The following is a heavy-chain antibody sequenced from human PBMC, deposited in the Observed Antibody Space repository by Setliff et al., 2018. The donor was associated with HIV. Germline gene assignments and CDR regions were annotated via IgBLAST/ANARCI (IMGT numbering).Heavy chain of an antibody. J-gene: IGHJ6*03. CDR3: VRHTRDTSLAHYYYYIDV. CDR2: VHNSGGT. V-gene: IGHV4-39*01. D-gene: IGHD5-18*01. CDR1: GGSISTNSYY. Sequence: SETLSLTCTVSGGSISTNSYYWGWIRQSPGKGLEWVGNVHNSGGTNYNPSLKSRVSISVDTSKNQFSLNVNSVTAPDTAVHYCVRHTRDTSLAHYYYYIDVWGKGTTVTVSS.